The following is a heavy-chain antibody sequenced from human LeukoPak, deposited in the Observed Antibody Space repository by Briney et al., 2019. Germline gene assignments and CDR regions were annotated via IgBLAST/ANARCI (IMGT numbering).Heavy chain of an antibody. V-gene: IGHV3-7*01. CDR3: ARAGAAFWIGPSDY. J-gene: IGHJ4*02. CDR2: IKQDGSEK. CDR1: GFTFSSYW. D-gene: IGHD3-3*01. Sequence: GESLQISCAASGFTFSSYWMSWVRQAPGKGLEWVANIKQDGSEKYYVDSVKGRFTISRDNAKNSLYLQMNSLRAEDTAVYYCARAGAAFWIGPSDYWGQGTLVTLSS.